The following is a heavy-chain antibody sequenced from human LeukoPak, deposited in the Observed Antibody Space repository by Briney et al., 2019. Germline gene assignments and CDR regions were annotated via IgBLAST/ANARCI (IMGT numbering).Heavy chain of an antibody. Sequence: GGSLRLSCAASGFTFSSYGMHWVRQAPGKGLEWVAVIWYDGSNKYYGDSVKGRFTISRDSSKNTLDLQMNSLRAEDTAVYYCVRVGYTNYGIDYWGQGTLVTVSS. CDR3: VRVGYTNYGIDY. CDR2: IWYDGSNK. CDR1: GFTFSSYG. J-gene: IGHJ4*02. D-gene: IGHD4-11*01. V-gene: IGHV3-33*01.